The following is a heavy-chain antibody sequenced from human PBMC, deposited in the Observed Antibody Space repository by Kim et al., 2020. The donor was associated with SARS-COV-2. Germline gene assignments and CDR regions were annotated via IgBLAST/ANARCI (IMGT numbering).Heavy chain of an antibody. J-gene: IGHJ4*02. CDR3: ARDNVEAFDY. CDR2: IFYTGST. V-gene: IGHV4-59*01. Sequence: SETLSLTCTVSGGSISSYYWNWIRQSPGKGLEWIGYIFYTGSTNHNPSLKSRVTISLDTSKNQFSLRLRSVTAADTAVYYCARDNVEAFDYWVQGTLVTVSS. CDR1: GGSISSYY.